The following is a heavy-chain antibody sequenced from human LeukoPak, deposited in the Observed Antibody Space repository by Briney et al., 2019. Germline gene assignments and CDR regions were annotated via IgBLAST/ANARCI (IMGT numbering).Heavy chain of an antibody. CDR3: ARLSAAGRTWFGP. CDR1: GYSFTSYW. Sequence: KRGESLKISCKGSGYSFTSYWIGWVRQMPGKGLEWMGILYPGDSDTRYSPSFQAPVTISANKPISTAYLQWSSLKDSDTAMYYCARLSAAGRTWFGPWGQGTLVTVSS. D-gene: IGHD6-25*01. J-gene: IGHJ5*02. V-gene: IGHV5-51*01. CDR2: LYPGDSDT.